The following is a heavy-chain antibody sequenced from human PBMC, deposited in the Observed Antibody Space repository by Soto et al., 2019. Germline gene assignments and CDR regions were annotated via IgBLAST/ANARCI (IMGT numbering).Heavy chain of an antibody. Sequence: SVKVSCKASGGTFDNFIMNWVRQTPGRGLEWMGGIVPMLGTPTYAEKFKGRVTISATGSTSTMYMEVTSLRSEDTAIYYCARNENYSSSLSKSPGMEVWGHGTPVTVS. D-gene: IGHD1-26*01. CDR1: GGTFDNFI. V-gene: IGHV1-69*13. CDR2: IVPMLGTP. J-gene: IGHJ6*02. CDR3: ARNENYSSSLSKSPGMEV.